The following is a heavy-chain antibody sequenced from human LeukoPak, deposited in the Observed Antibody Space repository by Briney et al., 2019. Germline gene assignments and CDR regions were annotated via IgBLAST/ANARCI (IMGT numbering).Heavy chain of an antibody. V-gene: IGHV3-7*01. CDR2: IKQDGSEK. CDR3: ARAPRYFDGLSAFDI. Sequence: GGSLRLSCAASGFTFSSYWMSWVRQAPGKGLEWVANIKQDGSEKYYVDSVKGRFTISRDNAKNSLYLQMNSLRAEDTAVYYCARAPRYFDGLSAFDIWGQGTMVTVSS. CDR1: GFTFSSYW. D-gene: IGHD3-9*01. J-gene: IGHJ3*02.